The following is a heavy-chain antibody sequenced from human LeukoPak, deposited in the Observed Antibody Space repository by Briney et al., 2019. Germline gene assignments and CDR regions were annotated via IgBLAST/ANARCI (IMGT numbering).Heavy chain of an antibody. Sequence: ASVRVSCKASGYTFTRYGISWVRQAPGQGLEWMAWISDYNGVRDTYYAQKVQGRVTLTTDASTTTAYMELRSLRSDDTAIYYCARGRGYSGYALDYWGQGTQVTVSS. CDR1: GYTFTRYG. CDR3: ARGRGYSGYALDY. D-gene: IGHD5-12*01. CDR2: ISDYNGVRDT. J-gene: IGHJ4*02. V-gene: IGHV1-18*01.